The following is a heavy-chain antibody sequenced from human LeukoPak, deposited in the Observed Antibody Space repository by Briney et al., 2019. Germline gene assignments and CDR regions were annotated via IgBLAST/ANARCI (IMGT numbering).Heavy chain of an antibody. D-gene: IGHD5-12*01. CDR2: IYHSGST. CDR1: GGSISSGGYS. J-gene: IGHJ4*02. V-gene: IGHV4-30-2*01. CDR3: ARGVVAKEIYYFDY. Sequence: SETLSLTCAVSGGSISSGGYSWSWIRQPPGKGLEWIGYIYHSGSTYYNTSLKSRVTISVDRSKNQFSLKLSSVTAADTAVYYCARGVVAKEIYYFDYWGQGTLVTVSS.